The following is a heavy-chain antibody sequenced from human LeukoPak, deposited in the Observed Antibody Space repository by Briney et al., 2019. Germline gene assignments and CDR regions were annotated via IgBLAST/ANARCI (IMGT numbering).Heavy chain of an antibody. Sequence: PSETLSLTCTVSGGSISSYYWSWIRQPPGKGLEWIGYIYYSGSTYYNPSLKSRVTISVDTSKNQFSLKLSSVTAADTAVYYCARHLLLEWFNWFDPWGQGTLVTVSS. J-gene: IGHJ5*02. CDR2: IYYSGST. CDR3: ARHLLLEWFNWFDP. D-gene: IGHD3-3*01. V-gene: IGHV4-59*08. CDR1: GGSISSYY.